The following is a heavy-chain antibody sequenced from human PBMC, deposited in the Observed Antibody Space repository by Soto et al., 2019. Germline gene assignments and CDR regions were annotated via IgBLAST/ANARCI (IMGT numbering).Heavy chain of an antibody. CDR2: IYYSGST. V-gene: IGHV4-59*01. CDR3: ARDRGSSGWEH. CDR1: GGSISSYY. J-gene: IGHJ4*02. Sequence: SETLSLTCTVSGGSISSYYWSWIRQPPGKGLEWIGYIYYSGSTNYNPSLKSRVTISVDTSKNQFSLKLSSVTAADTAVYYCARDRGSSGWEHWGQGTLVTVSS. D-gene: IGHD6-19*01.